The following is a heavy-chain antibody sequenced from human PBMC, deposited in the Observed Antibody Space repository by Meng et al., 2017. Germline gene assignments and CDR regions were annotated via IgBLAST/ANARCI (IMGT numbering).Heavy chain of an antibody. V-gene: IGHV5-51*01. CDR1: GYSFTSYW. Sequence: GGSLRLSCKGSGYSFTSYWIGWVRQMPGKGLEWMGIIYPGDSDTRYSPSFQGQVTISADKSISTAYLQWSSLKASDTAMYYCARPHYGSGSYQYHHWGQGTLVPVSS. CDR2: IYPGDSDT. D-gene: IGHD3-10*01. J-gene: IGHJ4*02. CDR3: ARPHYGSGSYQYHH.